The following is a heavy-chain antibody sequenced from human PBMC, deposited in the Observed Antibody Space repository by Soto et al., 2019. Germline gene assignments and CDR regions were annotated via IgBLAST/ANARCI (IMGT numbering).Heavy chain of an antibody. CDR1: GYTLTSYY. J-gene: IGHJ5*02. D-gene: IGHD4-17*01. CDR3: GRDPPSMTTVTTSWFDP. CDR2: INPSGGST. Sequence: ASVKVSCKASGYTLTSYYMHWVRQAPGQGLEWMGIINPSGGSTSYAQKFQGRVTMTRDTSTSTAYMELSSLRSEDTAMYYCGRDPPSMTTVTTSWFDPWGQGTLVTVSS. V-gene: IGHV1-46*01.